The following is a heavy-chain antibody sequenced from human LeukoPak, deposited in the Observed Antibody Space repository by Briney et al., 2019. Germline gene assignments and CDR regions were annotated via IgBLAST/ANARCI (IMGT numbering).Heavy chain of an antibody. CDR1: GGSFSGYY. CDR2: IYYSGST. Sequence: SETLSLTCAVYGGSFSGYYWSWIRQPPGKGLEWIGYIYYSGSTNYNPSLKSRVTISVDTSKNQFSLKLSSVTAADTAVYYCARAAPWYYYGMDVWGQGTTVTVSS. V-gene: IGHV4-59*01. CDR3: ARAAPWYYYGMDV. D-gene: IGHD2-15*01. J-gene: IGHJ6*02.